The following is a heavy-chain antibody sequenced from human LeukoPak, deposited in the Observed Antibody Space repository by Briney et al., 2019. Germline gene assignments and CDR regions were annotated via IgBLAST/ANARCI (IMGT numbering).Heavy chain of an antibody. CDR1: GFTLSSYA. CDR3: ARIMTTVTTLDC. CDR2: ITGSGGST. D-gene: IGHD4-17*01. J-gene: IGHJ4*02. Sequence: PGGSLRLSCAASGFTLSSYAVSWVRQAPGKGLQWVSGITGSGGSTYYADSVKGRFTISRDNAKNSLYLQMNSLRAEDTAVYYCARIMTTVTTLDCWGQGTLVTVSS. V-gene: IGHV3-23*01.